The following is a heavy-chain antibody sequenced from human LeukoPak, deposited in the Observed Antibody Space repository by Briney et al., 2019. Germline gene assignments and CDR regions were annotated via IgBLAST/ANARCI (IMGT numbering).Heavy chain of an antibody. D-gene: IGHD4-11*01. Sequence: GESLKISCKGSGYSFTSYWIGWVRQMPGKGLERMGIIYPGDSDTRYSPSFQGQVTISADKSISTAYLQWSSLKASDTAMYYCARAGTVNYVAFWFDPWGQGTLGTVSS. V-gene: IGHV5-51*01. CDR1: GYSFTSYW. CDR3: ARAGTVNYVAFWFDP. CDR2: IYPGDSDT. J-gene: IGHJ5*02.